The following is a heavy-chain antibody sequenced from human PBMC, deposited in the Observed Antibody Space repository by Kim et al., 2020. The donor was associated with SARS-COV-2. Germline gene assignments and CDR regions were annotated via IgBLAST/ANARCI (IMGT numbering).Heavy chain of an antibody. CDR3: ARATQTKLWFGELSADPIHI. J-gene: IGHJ4*02. D-gene: IGHD3-10*01. V-gene: IGHV4-61*01. Sequence: SETLCLTCTVSGGSVSSGSYYWSWIRQPPGKGLEWIGYIYYSGSTNYNPSLKSRVTISVDTSKNQFSLKLSSVTAADTAVYYCARATQTKLWFGELSADPIHIWGQGTLVTVSS. CDR2: IYYSGST. CDR1: GGSVSSGSYY.